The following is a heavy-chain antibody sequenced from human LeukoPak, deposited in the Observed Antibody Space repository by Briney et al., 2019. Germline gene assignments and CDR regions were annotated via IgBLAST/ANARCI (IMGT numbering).Heavy chain of an antibody. CDR2: INPNSGDT. D-gene: IGHD2-15*01. J-gene: IGHJ5*02. CDR3: ARGYCSGGTCYLVENWFDP. CDR1: GYTFTVYY. Sequence: ASVKVSCKASGYTFTVYYMYWVRQAPGQGLEWMGRINPNSGDTDYAQNFQGRVTMTRDTSISTAYMELTDLRSDDTAVYYCARGYCSGGTCYLVENWFDPWGQGTLVTVSS. V-gene: IGHV1-2*06.